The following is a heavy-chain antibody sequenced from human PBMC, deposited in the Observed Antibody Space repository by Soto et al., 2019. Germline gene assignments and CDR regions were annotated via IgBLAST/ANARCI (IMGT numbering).Heavy chain of an antibody. CDR2: INAHNGNT. D-gene: IGHD2-21*01. Sequence: ASVKVSCKASGYTFTSDGITWVRQAPGQGLEWVGWINAHNGNTNYEQRLQDRLTLTTDTSTNTAYMELRNLRSDDTAVYYCARFRAGEAFDSWGHGTLVTSPQ. CDR3: ARFRAGEAFDS. CDR1: GYTFTSDG. J-gene: IGHJ4*01. V-gene: IGHV1-18*01.